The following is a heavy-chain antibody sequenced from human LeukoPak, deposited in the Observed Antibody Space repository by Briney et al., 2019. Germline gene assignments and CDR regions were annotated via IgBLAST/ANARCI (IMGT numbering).Heavy chain of an antibody. CDR2: INHSGST. V-gene: IGHV4-34*01. CDR3: ARDRGGNIAAKFDP. CDR1: GGSFSGYY. D-gene: IGHD6-25*01. J-gene: IGHJ5*02. Sequence: PSETLSLTCAVYGGSFSGYYWSWIRQPPGKGLEWIGEINHSGSTNYNPSLKSRVTMSLDTSKNQFSLKLTSVTAADTAVYYRARDRGGNIAAKFDPWGQGTLVTVSS.